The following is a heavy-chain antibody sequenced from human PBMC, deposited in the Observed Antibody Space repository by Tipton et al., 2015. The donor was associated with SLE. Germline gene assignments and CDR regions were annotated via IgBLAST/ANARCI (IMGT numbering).Heavy chain of an antibody. CDR3: ARGSPERVAGVDY. V-gene: IGHV4-39*07. J-gene: IGHJ4*02. CDR2: IYYSGST. Sequence: TLSLTCTVSGGSISSSSYYWGWIRQPPGKGLEGIGSIYYSGSTSYNPSLKSRVTISVDTSKNQFSLKLSSVTAADTAVYYCARGSPERVAGVDYWGQGTLVTVSS. CDR1: GGSISSSSYY. D-gene: IGHD2-15*01.